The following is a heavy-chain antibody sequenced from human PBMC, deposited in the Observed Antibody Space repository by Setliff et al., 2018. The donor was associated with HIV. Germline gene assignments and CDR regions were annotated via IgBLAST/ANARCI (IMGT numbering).Heavy chain of an antibody. V-gene: IGHV1-69*13. CDR2: IVPLFGTA. CDR1: GDTFNNCA. J-gene: IGHJ3*02. CDR3: ARVRILDYYDSSGSDAFDI. D-gene: IGHD3-22*01. Sequence: SVKVSCKASGDTFNNCAVTWVRQAPGQGLEWMGGIVPLFGTANYAQKFQGRVTITADESTSTAYMELSSLRSEDTAVYYCARVRILDYYDSSGSDAFDIWGQGTMVTVSS.